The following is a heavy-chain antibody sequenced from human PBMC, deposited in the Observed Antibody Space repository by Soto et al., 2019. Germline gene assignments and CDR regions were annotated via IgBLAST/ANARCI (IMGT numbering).Heavy chain of an antibody. CDR1: GGSISSYY. V-gene: IGHV4-59*01. J-gene: IGHJ6*02. CDR2: IYYSGST. Sequence: ETLSLTCTFSGGSISSYYWSWIRQPPGKGLEWIGYIYYSGSTNYNPSLKSRVTISVDTSKNQFSLKLSSVTAADTAVYYCARSATTVTPPGYYYYYGMDVWGQGTTVTVSS. CDR3: ARSATTVTPPGYYYYYGMDV. D-gene: IGHD4-4*01.